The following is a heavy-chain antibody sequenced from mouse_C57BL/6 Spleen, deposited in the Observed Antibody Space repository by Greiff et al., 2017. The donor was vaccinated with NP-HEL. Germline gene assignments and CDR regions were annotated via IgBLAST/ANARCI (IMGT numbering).Heavy chain of an antibody. CDR3: ARGGGSSYFDY. J-gene: IGHJ2*01. D-gene: IGHD1-1*01. V-gene: IGHV1-82*01. Sequence: VQLVESGPELVKPGASVKISCKASGYAFSSSWMNWVKQRPGKGLEWIGRIYPGDGDTNYNGKFKGKATLTADKSSSTAYMQLSSLTSEDSAVYFCARGGGSSYFDYWGQGTTLTVSS. CDR1: GYAFSSSW. CDR2: IYPGDGDT.